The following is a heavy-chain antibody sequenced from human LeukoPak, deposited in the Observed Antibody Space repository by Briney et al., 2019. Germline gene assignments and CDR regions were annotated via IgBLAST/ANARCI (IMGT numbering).Heavy chain of an antibody. CDR3: ARGRRRDGYNFLDY. V-gene: IGHV4-34*01. J-gene: IGHJ4*02. Sequence: SETLSLTCAVYGGSFSGYYWSWIRQPPGKGLEWIGEINHSGSTNYNPSLKSRVTISVDTSKNQFSLKLSSVTAADTAVYYCARGRRRDGYNFLDYWGQGTLVTVSS. CDR1: GGSFSGYY. D-gene: IGHD5-24*01. CDR2: INHSGST.